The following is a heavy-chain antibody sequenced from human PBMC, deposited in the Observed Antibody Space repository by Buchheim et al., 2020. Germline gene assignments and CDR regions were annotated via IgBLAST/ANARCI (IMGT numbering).Heavy chain of an antibody. CDR2: ISGTGSRT. CDR3: ARKAFGSGNYYFDF. J-gene: IGHJ4*02. CDR1: GFTFVTYA. D-gene: IGHD3-22*01. Sequence: EVQLLESGGALVQPGGSLRLSCAASGFTFVTYAMTWVRQAPGKGLEWVSRISGTGSRTYYADSVKGRFTISRANSKNQLFLQMNSLRAKDTAVYYCARKAFGSGNYYFDFWGQGTL. V-gene: IGHV3-23*01.